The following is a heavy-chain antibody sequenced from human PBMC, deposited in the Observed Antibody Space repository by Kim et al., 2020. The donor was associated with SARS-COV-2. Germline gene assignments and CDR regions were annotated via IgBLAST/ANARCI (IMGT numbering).Heavy chain of an antibody. CDR2: ISSSSSTI. Sequence: GGSLRLSCAASGFTFSSYSMNWVRQAPGKGLEWVSYISSSSSTIYYADSVKGRFTISRDNAKNSLYLQMNSLRDEDTAVYYCASQEDRYCSSTSCYEYYYYGMDVWAKGPRSPSP. J-gene: IGHJ6*02. CDR1: GFTFSSYS. CDR3: ASQEDRYCSSTSCYEYYYYGMDV. D-gene: IGHD2-2*01. V-gene: IGHV3-48*02.